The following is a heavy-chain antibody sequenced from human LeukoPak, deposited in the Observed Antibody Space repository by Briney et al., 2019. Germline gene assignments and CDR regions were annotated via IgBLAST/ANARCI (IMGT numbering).Heavy chain of an antibody. J-gene: IGHJ6*04. CDR3: ARDVRRALRFNNFYPNFGMDV. CDR1: GGPINFY. Sequence: SETLSLTCSVSGGPINFYWSWIRQSPGKGLEWIGCNYPNGSTSYNSPLKSRVTISLDTSKKQVSLMLKSVTAADTAVYYCARDVRRALRFNNFYPNFGMDVWGKGTTVIVST. CDR2: NYPNGST. D-gene: IGHD3-3*01. V-gene: IGHV4-59*01.